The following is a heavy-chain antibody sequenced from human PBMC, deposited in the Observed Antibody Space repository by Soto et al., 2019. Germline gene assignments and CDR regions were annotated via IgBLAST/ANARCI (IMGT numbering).Heavy chain of an antibody. D-gene: IGHD5-18*01. Sequence: EVQLVESGGGLVQPGGSLRLSCAASGFTFSSYWMHWVRQAPGKGLVWVSRINSDGSSTSYADSVRGRFTISRDNAKNTLYLQMNSLRAEDTAVYYCARFEGYSYGSLDYWGQGTLVTVSS. CDR2: INSDGSST. J-gene: IGHJ4*02. V-gene: IGHV3-74*01. CDR1: GFTFSSYW. CDR3: ARFEGYSYGSLDY.